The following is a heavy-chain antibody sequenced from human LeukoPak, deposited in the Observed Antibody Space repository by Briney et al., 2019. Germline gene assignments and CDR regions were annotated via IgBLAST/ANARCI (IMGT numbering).Heavy chain of an antibody. CDR3: AGWFGELSTPWFFDY. CDR1: GGSISTYY. J-gene: IGHJ4*02. Sequence: SETLSLTCTVSGGSISTYYWNWIRQPPGKGLEWIGYIYHSGSTNYNPPLKSRVTISVDTSKNQFSLKLSSVTAAGTAVYYCAGWFGELSTPWFFDYWGQGTLVTVSS. CDR2: IYHSGST. V-gene: IGHV4-59*12. D-gene: IGHD3-10*01.